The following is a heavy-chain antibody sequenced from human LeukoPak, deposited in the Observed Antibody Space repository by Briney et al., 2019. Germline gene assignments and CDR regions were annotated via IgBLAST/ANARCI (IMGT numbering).Heavy chain of an antibody. CDR1: GGSLSSSSYY. Sequence: SETLSLTCTVSGGSLSSSSYYWGWIRQPPGKGLEWIGCIYYSGSTYYNPSLKSRVTISVDTSKNQFSLKLSSVTAADTAVYYCARDNQRDYYDSSGYYDYWGQGTLVTVSS. J-gene: IGHJ4*02. CDR3: ARDNQRDYYDSSGYYDY. D-gene: IGHD3-22*01. V-gene: IGHV4-39*02. CDR2: IYYSGST.